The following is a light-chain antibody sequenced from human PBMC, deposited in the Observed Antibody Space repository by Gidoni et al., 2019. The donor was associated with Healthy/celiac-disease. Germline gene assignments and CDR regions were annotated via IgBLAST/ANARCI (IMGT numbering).Light chain of an antibody. Sequence: DIQMTQSPSTLSASVGARVTITCRASQSMSSWLGWYQQKPGKAPKLLIYKASSLESGVPSRFSGSGSGTECTLTISSLQPDDFATYYCQQDNSYPYTFGQGTKLEIK. J-gene: IGKJ2*01. V-gene: IGKV1-5*03. CDR3: QQDNSYPYT. CDR2: KAS. CDR1: QSMSSW.